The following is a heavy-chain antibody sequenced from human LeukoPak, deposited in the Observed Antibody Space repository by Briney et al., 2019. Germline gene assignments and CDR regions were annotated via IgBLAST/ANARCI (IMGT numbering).Heavy chain of an antibody. CDR3: AREGRSSSWYNNWFDP. V-gene: IGHV4-4*07. CDR1: GGSISSYY. D-gene: IGHD6-13*01. J-gene: IGHJ5*02. Sequence: PSETLSLTCTVSGGSISSYYWSWIRQPAGKGLECIGRIYTSGSTNYNPSLKSRVTMSVDTSKNQFSLKLSSVTAADTAVYYCAREGRSSSWYNNWFDPWGQRTLVTVSS. CDR2: IYTSGST.